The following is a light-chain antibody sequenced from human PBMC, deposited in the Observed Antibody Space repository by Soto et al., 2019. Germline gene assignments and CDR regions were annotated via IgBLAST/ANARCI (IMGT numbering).Light chain of an antibody. Sequence: QSALTQPPSASGSPGQSVAISCTGTSSDVGGNNYVSWYQQHPGKAPKLMVYEVTKRPSGVPDRFSGSKSGNTASLTVSGRQAEDEADDYCSSYAGSNNVIFGGGTKLTVL. V-gene: IGLV2-8*01. CDR3: SSYAGSNNVI. CDR1: SSDVGGNNY. CDR2: EVT. J-gene: IGLJ2*01.